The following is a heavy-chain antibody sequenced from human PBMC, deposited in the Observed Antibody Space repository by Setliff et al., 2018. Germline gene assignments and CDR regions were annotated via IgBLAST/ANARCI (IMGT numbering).Heavy chain of an antibody. J-gene: IGHJ3*01. D-gene: IGHD4-17*01. V-gene: IGHV4-39*01. Sequence: LSLPCTVSGGAIPSSSYLWGWIRQTPGKGLEWIGSIYNTGNTYYSPSLKGRVTISVDTSKKQFSLKVTSLTAADKAVYFCARHPLRWYDAFDVWGQGTKVTVSS. CDR3: ARHPLRWYDAFDV. CDR2: IYNTGNT. CDR1: GGAIPSSSYL.